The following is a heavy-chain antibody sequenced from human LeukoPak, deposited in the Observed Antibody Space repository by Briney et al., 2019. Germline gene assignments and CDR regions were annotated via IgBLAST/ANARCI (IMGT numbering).Heavy chain of an antibody. CDR2: IYSGGST. V-gene: IGHV3-66*01. J-gene: IGHJ3*02. CDR1: GFTVSSNY. CDR3: AKGVSDCSSTSCPDAFDI. Sequence: GGSLRLSCAASGFTVSSNYMSWVRQAPGKGLEWVSVIYSGGSTYYADSVKGRFTISRDNSKNTLYLQMNSLRAEDTAVYYCAKGVSDCSSTSCPDAFDIWGQGTMVTVSS. D-gene: IGHD2-2*01.